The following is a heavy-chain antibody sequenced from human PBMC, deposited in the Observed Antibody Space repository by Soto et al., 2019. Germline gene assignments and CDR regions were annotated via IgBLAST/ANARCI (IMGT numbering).Heavy chain of an antibody. D-gene: IGHD3-10*01. Sequence: SENPSLTCTVSGGSICNYYWSWIRQSAGKGLEWIGRIYPGGSTNYNPSLKSRVTMSVDTSKNQFSLRLTSVTAADTAVYYCARVYCTLFRGVIDLFDPCGQGSLVTVSS. V-gene: IGHV4-4*07. CDR3: ARVYCTLFRGVIDLFDP. CDR2: IYPGGST. CDR1: GGSICNYY. J-gene: IGHJ5*02.